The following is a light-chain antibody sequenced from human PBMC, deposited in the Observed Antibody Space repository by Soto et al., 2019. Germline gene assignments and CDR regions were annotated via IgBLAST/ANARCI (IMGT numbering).Light chain of an antibody. CDR1: QSVGGTY. V-gene: IGKV3-20*01. CDR2: DAS. Sequence: EVVLTQSPGTLSLSPGERATLSCRASQSVGGTYIAWYQQRPGQAPRLLIYDASNRATGIPDKFSGSGSGTDFTLTISRLESDDFAVYYCQDYGISRTFGQGTEVDIK. CDR3: QDYGISRT. J-gene: IGKJ1*01.